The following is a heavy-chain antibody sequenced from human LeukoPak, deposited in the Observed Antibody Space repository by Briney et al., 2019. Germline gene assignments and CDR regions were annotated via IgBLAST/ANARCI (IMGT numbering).Heavy chain of an antibody. V-gene: IGHV5-51*07. CDR3: ARQQVGATIPLDY. Sequence: GESLKISCKGSGYSFTTYWIAWVHQMPGKGLEWMGIIYPGDSDTRYSPSFQGQVTISADKSISTAYLQWSSLKASDTAMYFCARQQVGATIPLDYWGQGTLVSVSS. D-gene: IGHD1-26*01. CDR1: GYSFTTYW. CDR2: IYPGDSDT. J-gene: IGHJ4*02.